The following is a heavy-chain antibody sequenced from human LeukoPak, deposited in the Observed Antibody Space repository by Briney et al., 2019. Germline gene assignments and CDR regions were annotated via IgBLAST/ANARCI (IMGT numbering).Heavy chain of an antibody. CDR1: GFTFSSYW. CDR3: ARMFRSSWYINWFDP. J-gene: IGHJ5*02. D-gene: IGHD6-13*01. CDR2: IYHSGST. Sequence: GSLRLSCLASGFTFSSYWMTWVRQAPGKGLEWIGSIYHSGSTYYNPSLKSRVTISVDTSKNQFSLNLTSVTAADTALYYCARMFRSSWYINWFDPWGQGTLVTVSS. V-gene: IGHV4-4*02.